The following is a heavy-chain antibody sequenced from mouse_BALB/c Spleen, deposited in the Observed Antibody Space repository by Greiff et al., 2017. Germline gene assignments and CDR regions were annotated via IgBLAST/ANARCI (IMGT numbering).Heavy chain of an antibody. CDR3: ATYGYDTWFAY. V-gene: IGHV3-6*02. J-gene: IGHJ3*01. D-gene: IGHD2-2*01. CDR2: ISYDGSN. CDR1: GYSITSGYY. Sequence: VQLKESGPGLVKPSQSLSLTCSVTGYSITSGYYWNWIRQLPGNKLEWMGYISYDGSNNYNPSLKNRISITRDTTKNQFFLKLNSVTTEDTATCYCATYGYDTWFAYWGQGTLVTVSA.